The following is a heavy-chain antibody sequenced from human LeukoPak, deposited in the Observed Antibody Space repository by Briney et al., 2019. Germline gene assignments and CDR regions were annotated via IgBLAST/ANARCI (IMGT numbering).Heavy chain of an antibody. Sequence: GGSLRLSCAASGFTFSSYEMNWARQAPGKGLEWVSYISSSGSTIYYADSVKGRFTISRDNAKNSMYLQMNSLRAGDTAVYYCARPVGSWGYIAYCGQGSPVTVSS. V-gene: IGHV3-48*03. J-gene: IGHJ4*02. CDR2: ISSSGSTI. CDR1: GFTFSSYE. CDR3: ARPVGSWGYIAY. D-gene: IGHD3-10*01.